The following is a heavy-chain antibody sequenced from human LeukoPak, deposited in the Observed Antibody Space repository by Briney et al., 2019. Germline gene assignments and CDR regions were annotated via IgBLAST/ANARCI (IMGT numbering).Heavy chain of an antibody. Sequence: PGGSLRLSCAASGFTFSSYAMSWVRQAPGKGLEWVSAISGGGGSTYYADSVKGRFTISRDNSKNTLYLQMNSLRAEDTAVYYCVKGVAAAGTVDFDYWGQGTLVTVSS. CDR3: VKGVAAAGTVDFDY. J-gene: IGHJ4*02. D-gene: IGHD6-13*01. V-gene: IGHV3-23*01. CDR1: GFTFSSYA. CDR2: ISGGGGST.